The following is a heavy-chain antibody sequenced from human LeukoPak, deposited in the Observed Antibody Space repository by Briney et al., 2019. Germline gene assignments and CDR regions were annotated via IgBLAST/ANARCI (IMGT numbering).Heavy chain of an antibody. CDR3: AKDWEDNWNDGSHYFDY. CDR2: IKSDGITT. Sequence: GGSLRLSCAASGFTFTNYWIHWVRQAPGKGLMWVSRIKSDGITTNYADSVKGRFTISRDNSKNTLYLQMNSLRAEDTAVYYCAKDWEDNWNDGSHYFDYWGQGTLVTVSS. CDR1: GFTFTNYW. J-gene: IGHJ4*02. V-gene: IGHV3-74*01. D-gene: IGHD1-20*01.